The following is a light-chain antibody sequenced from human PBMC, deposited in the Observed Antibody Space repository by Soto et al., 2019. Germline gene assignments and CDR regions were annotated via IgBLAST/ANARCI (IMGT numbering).Light chain of an antibody. CDR1: QSISSW. Sequence: MSRCPSTHSAYIGDRVTITCRASQSISSWLAWYQQKPGKAPKLLIYKASTLQSWVPSRFSGSGSGTEFTLAISSLQPDDSATYYCQQYNDNWTFGQGTKVDIK. J-gene: IGKJ1*01. CDR3: QQYNDNWT. CDR2: KAS. V-gene: IGKV1-5*03.